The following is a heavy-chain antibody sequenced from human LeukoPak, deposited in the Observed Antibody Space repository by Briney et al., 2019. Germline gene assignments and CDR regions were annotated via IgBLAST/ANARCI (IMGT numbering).Heavy chain of an antibody. Sequence: GGSLRLSCAASGFTFSHYAMSWVRQAPGKGLEWVSGISGSGGGLSISGSGGSTYYADSVKGRFTISRDNSKNTLYLQMNSLRAEDTAEYYCAKVRNTYYYYYDMDVWGQGTTVTVSS. V-gene: IGHV3-23*01. CDR1: GFTFSHYA. D-gene: IGHD1-1*01. CDR3: AKVRNTYYYYYDMDV. J-gene: IGHJ6*02. CDR2: ISGSGGGLSISGSGGST.